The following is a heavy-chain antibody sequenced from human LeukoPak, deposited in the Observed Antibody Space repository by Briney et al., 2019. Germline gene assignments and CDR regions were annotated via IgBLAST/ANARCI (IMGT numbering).Heavy chain of an antibody. Sequence: ASVKVSCKASGYTFTSYGISWVRQAPGQRLEWMGWISAYNGNTNYAQKLQGRVTMTTDTSTSTAYMELRSLRSDDTAVYYCARGSWVRGPSGWPFDYWGQGTLVTVSS. CDR1: GYTFTSYG. D-gene: IGHD6-19*01. J-gene: IGHJ4*02. CDR3: ARGSWVRGPSGWPFDY. CDR2: ISAYNGNT. V-gene: IGHV1-18*01.